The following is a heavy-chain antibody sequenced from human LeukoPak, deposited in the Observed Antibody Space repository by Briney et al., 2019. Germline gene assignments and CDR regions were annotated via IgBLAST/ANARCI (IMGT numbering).Heavy chain of an antibody. Sequence: SETLSLTCAVYGGSFSGYYWSWIRQPPGKGLEWIGEINHSGSTNYNPSLKSRVTISVDTSKNQFSLKLSSVTAADTAVYYCARAPGYDYVWGSYRCPFDYWGQGTLVTVSS. CDR2: INHSGST. CDR3: ARAPGYDYVWGSYRCPFDY. CDR1: GGSFSGYY. V-gene: IGHV4-34*01. D-gene: IGHD3-16*02. J-gene: IGHJ4*02.